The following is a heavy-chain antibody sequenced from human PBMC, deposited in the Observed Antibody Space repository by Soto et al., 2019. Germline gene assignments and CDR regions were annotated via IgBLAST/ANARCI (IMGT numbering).Heavy chain of an antibody. Sequence: VQLLESGGCLVQPGGSLRLSCAASGFTFSSYAMSWVRQAPGKGLEWVSGISGSGGSTYYADTVKGRFTISRDNCKTTLYLQVNILRAEDSAVYYCAKVVNYDFWSGYPSEWGQGTLVTVSS. V-gene: IGHV3-23*01. CDR1: GFTFSSYA. CDR2: ISGSGGST. J-gene: IGHJ4*02. D-gene: IGHD3-3*01. CDR3: AKVVNYDFWSGYPSE.